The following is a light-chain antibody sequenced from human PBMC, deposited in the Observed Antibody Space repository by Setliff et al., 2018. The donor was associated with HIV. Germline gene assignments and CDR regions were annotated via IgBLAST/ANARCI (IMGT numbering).Light chain of an antibody. J-gene: IGLJ2*01. V-gene: IGLV2-14*03. Sequence: QSALAQPASVSGSPGQSVTISCTGTSSDVGGYDFVSWYQQHPGKAPKLLIYDVSHRSSGVSHRFSASKSGNTASLTIAGLQVDDAADYYCNSYASGDAHVVFGGGTKVTVL. CDR1: SSDVGGYDF. CDR3: NSYASGDAHVV. CDR2: DVS.